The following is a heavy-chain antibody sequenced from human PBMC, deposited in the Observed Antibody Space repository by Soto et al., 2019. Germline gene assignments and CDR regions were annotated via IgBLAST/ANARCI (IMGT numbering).Heavy chain of an antibody. J-gene: IGHJ4*02. CDR3: ARTRSEYYYDSSGYYPYYFDY. V-gene: IGHV4-31*03. CDR2: IYYSGNT. CDR1: GDSISSDGYY. D-gene: IGHD3-22*01. Sequence: SETLSLTCTVSGDSISSDGYYWSWIRQLPGKGLEWIGYIYYSGNTYYNPSLKSRLTISVDTSKNQFSLNLTSVTAADTAVYYCARTRSEYYYDSSGYYPYYFDYWGQGTLVTVSS.